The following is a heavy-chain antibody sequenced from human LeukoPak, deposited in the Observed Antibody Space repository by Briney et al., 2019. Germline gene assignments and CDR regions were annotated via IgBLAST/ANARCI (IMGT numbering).Heavy chain of an antibody. CDR2: IRYDGSNK. CDR1: GFTFSSYG. V-gene: IGHV3-30*02. J-gene: IGHJ4*02. Sequence: GGSLRLSCAASGFTFSSYGMHWVRQAPGKGLEWVAFIRYDGSNKYYADSVKGRFTISRDNSKNTLYLQMNSLRAEDTAVYYCAKDRIPAYSSGWYRQEDYWGQGTLVTVSS. D-gene: IGHD6-19*01. CDR3: AKDRIPAYSSGWYRQEDY.